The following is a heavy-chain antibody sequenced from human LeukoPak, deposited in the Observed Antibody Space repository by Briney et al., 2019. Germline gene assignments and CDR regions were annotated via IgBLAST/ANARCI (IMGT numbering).Heavy chain of an antibody. V-gene: IGHV3-7*04. D-gene: IGHD3-10*02. CDR2: INQAGSVQ. Sequence: GGSLRLSCAASGFSFSAYYMNWVRQAPGKGPEWLANINQAGSVQNYVDSVRGRFTISRDNAKNSLFLQMNSLRAEDTAVYYCARAVRGGADTYWGQGTLVAVSS. J-gene: IGHJ4*02. CDR3: ARAVRGGADTY. CDR1: GFSFSAYY.